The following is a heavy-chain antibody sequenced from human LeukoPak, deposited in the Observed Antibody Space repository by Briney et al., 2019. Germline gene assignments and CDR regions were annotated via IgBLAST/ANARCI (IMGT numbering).Heavy chain of an antibody. J-gene: IGHJ6*02. D-gene: IGHD1-26*01. CDR3: ARKWELLNYYYGMDV. CDR1: GFTFSSYS. CDR2: ISSSSSYI. V-gene: IGHV3-21*01. Sequence: GGALRLSCAASGFTFSSYSMNWVRQAPGKGLEWVASISSSSSYIYYADSVKGRFTISRDNAKNSLYLQMNSLRAEDTAVYYCARKWELLNYYYGMDVWGQGTTVTVSS.